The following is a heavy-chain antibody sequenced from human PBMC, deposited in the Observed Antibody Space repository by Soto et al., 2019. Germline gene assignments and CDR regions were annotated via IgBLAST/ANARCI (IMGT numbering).Heavy chain of an antibody. D-gene: IGHD3-16*02. V-gene: IGHV4-34*01. CDR2: LKHSATT. CDR1: GGSFSGYY. J-gene: IGHJ4*02. Sequence: SETLSLTCAVYGGSFSGYYWSWIRQPPGKGLESSAELKHSATTNYNPSLKSRVTISVDTSKNQFSLKLSSVSAADTAVYYCARAPRGPPFYDYGWGSYRYKERYFDYWGQGTLVTVSS. CDR3: ARAPRGPPFYDYGWGSYRYKERYFDY.